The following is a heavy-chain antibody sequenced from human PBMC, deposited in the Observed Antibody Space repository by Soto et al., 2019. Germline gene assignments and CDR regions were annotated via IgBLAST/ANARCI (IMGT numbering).Heavy chain of an antibody. D-gene: IGHD3-9*01. CDR1: GGSNISYY. Sequence: PSETLSLTCTVSGGSNISYYWSWIRQPPGKGLEWIGYIYYSGSTNYNPSLKSRVTISVDTSKNQFSLKLSSVTAADTAVYYCARHRPYFDTLSPYYNVHHYYGVDVWGQGTTVTVSS. J-gene: IGHJ6*02. CDR3: ARHRPYFDTLSPYYNVHHYYGVDV. V-gene: IGHV4-59*08. CDR2: IYYSGST.